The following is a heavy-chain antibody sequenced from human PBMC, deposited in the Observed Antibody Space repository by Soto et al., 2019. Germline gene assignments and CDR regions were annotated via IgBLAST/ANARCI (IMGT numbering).Heavy chain of an antibody. V-gene: IGHV1-69*02. D-gene: IGHD1-26*01. Sequence: QVQLVQSGAEVKKPGSSVKVSWKASGGTFTDYTITWVRQAPGQGLEWMGRIIPVLDLSNYAQKFQGRVTITADKSTTTSYMELSGLTSEDTAVYYCAKKLGPSAFDLWGRGTLVTVSS. J-gene: IGHJ2*01. CDR3: AKKLGPSAFDL. CDR1: GGTFTDYT. CDR2: IIPVLDLS.